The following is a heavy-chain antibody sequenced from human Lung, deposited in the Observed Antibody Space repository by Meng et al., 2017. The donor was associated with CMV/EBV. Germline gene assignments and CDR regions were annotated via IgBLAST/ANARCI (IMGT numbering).Heavy chain of an antibody. CDR2: IHARGHIV. CDR3: ARRLPYYGMDV. Sequence: GESXKISCAASGFIFSAYEIIWVRRAPGKGLEWVSYIHARGHIVHYADFVNGRFTISRDSAKNSVDLQMSSLRVEDTAVYYCARRLPYYGMDVWGQGTTVTVSS. V-gene: IGHV3-48*03. CDR1: GFIFSAYE. J-gene: IGHJ6*02.